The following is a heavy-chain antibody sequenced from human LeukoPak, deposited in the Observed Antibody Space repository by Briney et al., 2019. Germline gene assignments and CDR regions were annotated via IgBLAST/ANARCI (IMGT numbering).Heavy chain of an antibody. D-gene: IGHD2-2*01. J-gene: IGHJ5*02. CDR1: GDSVSSNSAA. CDR3: ARGGCSSTSCYGWFDP. CDR2: TYYRSKWYN. Sequence: SQTLSLTCAISGDSVSSNSAAWNWIRQSPSRGLEWLGRTYYRSKWYNDYAVSVKSRITINPDTSKNQFSLQLSSVTAADTAVYYCARGGCSSTSCYGWFDPWGQGTLVTVSS. V-gene: IGHV6-1*01.